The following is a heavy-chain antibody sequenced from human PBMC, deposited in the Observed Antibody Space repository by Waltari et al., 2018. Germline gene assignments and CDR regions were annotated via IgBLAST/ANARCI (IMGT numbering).Heavy chain of an antibody. CDR2: SHRSGTT. J-gene: IGHJ4*02. Sequence: QLHLQESGPGLVKPSGTLSLTCPVSGDSMSSNNWWSWVRQSPETGPVWIGQSHRSGTTHSHPSLGGRVTISIDTATNQFSLKVTSTTAADTAVYYCARDRGRGLYLDSWGQGTLVTVSP. CDR1: GDSMSSNNW. CDR3: ARDRGRGLYLDS. V-gene: IGHV4-4*02. D-gene: IGHD2-15*01.